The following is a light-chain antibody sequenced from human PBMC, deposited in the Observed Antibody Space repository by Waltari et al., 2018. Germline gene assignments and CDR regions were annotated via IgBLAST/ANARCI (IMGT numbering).Light chain of an antibody. CDR3: QHYHQWPPYT. J-gene: IGKJ2*01. CDR2: GAS. CDR1: QTISYN. Sequence: EIVLTQSPSTLSVSPGERAILSCRASQTISYNLAWYQQRPGQPPRLLIYGASARAAAIPVRFRCSGSGTEFTLTISGLQSEDFAVYYCQHYHQWPPYTFGQGTKVE. V-gene: IGKV3-15*01.